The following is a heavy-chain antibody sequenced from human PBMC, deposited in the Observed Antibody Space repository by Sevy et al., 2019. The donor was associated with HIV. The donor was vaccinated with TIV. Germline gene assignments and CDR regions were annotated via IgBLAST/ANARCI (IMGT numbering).Heavy chain of an antibody. CDR2: IRYDGTKK. CDR1: GFTFSSCG. V-gene: IGHV3-33*07. D-gene: IGHD6-19*01. J-gene: IGHJ6*01. Sequence: GGSLRLSCGASGFTFSSCGMYWVRQVPGKGLEWVALIRYDGTKKDYTDSVKGRFTISRDNSKNTLILQMDSLRVEDTAVYYCARAIGSSGSTYYYYYGMDVWGQGTTVTVSS. CDR3: ARAIGSSGSTYYYYYGMDV.